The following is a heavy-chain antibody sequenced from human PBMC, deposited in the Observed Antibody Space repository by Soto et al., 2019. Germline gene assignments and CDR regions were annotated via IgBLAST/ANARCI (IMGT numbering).Heavy chain of an antibody. CDR1: GFTFSSYY. Sequence: GGSLRRSCAASGFTFSSYYMNWVRQAPGKGPEWVANIKHDGSETNYVDSVKGRFTISRDNAKSSLHLQTNSLRAEDTAVYYCARDRGYCRGGACYTVLDYWGQGTLVTVSS. CDR3: ARDRGYCRGGACYTVLDY. J-gene: IGHJ4*02. D-gene: IGHD2-15*01. CDR2: IKHDGSET. V-gene: IGHV3-7*01.